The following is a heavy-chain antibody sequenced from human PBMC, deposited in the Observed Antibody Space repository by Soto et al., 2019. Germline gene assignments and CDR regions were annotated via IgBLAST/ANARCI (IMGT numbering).Heavy chain of an antibody. CDR3: AADADRNHDIDY. V-gene: IGHV4-30-2*01. CDR1: GGSISSGGYS. Sequence: PSETLSLTCAVSGGSISSGGYSWSWIRQPPGKGLEWIGYIYHSRSTFYNPSLKSRVTISVDRSKKQFSLKLSSVTAAVTAGYYCAADADRNHDIDYWGQGTLVTVSS. CDR2: IYHSRST. J-gene: IGHJ4*02. D-gene: IGHD1-1*01.